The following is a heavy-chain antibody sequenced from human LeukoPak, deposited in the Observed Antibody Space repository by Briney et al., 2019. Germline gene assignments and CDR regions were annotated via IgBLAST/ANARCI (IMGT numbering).Heavy chain of an antibody. CDR3: ARLSVWSGYYLD. Sequence: SETQSLPCTVSGRSISIRTYYWGWFRQSPGWGLEWIGSIYYNGTTNYNPPVKSRVTITVDTSKNQFSLKLSSVPAADTAVYYCARLSVWSGYYLDWGQGTLVTVSS. V-gene: IGHV4-39*01. D-gene: IGHD3-3*01. CDR2: IYYNGTT. CDR1: GRSISIRTYY. J-gene: IGHJ4*02.